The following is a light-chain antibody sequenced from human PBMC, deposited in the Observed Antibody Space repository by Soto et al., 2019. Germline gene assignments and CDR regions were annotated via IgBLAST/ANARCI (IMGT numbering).Light chain of an antibody. J-gene: IGKJ2*01. CDR1: QSVTTSY. CDR2: GAS. CDR3: QQSYSTPHT. V-gene: IGKV3-20*01. Sequence: EIVLTQSPGTLSLSPGERLTLSCRASQSVTTSYVAWYQHKPGQAPRLLIYGASTKATGTPDRFNGSGSGTDFTLTISSLQPEDFATYYCQQSYSTPHTFGQGTKLEIK.